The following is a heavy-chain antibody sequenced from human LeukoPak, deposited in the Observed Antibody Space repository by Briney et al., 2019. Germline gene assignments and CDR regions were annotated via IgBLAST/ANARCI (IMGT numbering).Heavy chain of an antibody. CDR1: GYTFTGYY. CDR2: INPNSGGT. J-gene: IGHJ5*02. V-gene: IGHV1-2*02. Sequence: GASVKVSCKASGYTFTGYYMHWARQAPGQGLEWMGWINPNSGGTNYAQKFQGRVTMTRDTSISTAYMELSRLRSDDTAVYYCAREYQHLRNNWFDPWGQGTLVTVSS. CDR3: AREYQHLRNNWFDP. D-gene: IGHD2-2*01.